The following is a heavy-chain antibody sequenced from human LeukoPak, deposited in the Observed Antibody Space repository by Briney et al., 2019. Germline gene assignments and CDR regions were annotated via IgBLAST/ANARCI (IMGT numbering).Heavy chain of an antibody. J-gene: IGHJ4*02. CDR1: GFTFSSYA. CDR2: ISSSSSTI. V-gene: IGHV3-48*04. CDR3: ARDWGGMVANYYFDY. D-gene: IGHD3-16*01. Sequence: GGSLRLSCAASGFTFSSYAMSWVRQAPGKGLEWVSYISSSSSTIYYADSVKGRFTISRDNAKNSLYLQMNSLRAEDTAVYYCARDWGGMVANYYFDYWGQGTLVTVSS.